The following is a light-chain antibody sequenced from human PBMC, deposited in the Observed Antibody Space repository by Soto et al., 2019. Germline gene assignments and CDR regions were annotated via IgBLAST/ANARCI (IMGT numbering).Light chain of an antibody. CDR1: QSVNTY. J-gene: IGKJ4*01. Sequence: EIVLTQSQATLSLCPGESVTLSCRASQSVNTYLAWYQQKPGQAPRLLIFDASTRATGVPDRFSGSGSGTDFTLTISSLEPEDFAVYYCQQRSNGVSFGGGTKVEIK. CDR2: DAS. V-gene: IGKV3-11*01. CDR3: QQRSNGVS.